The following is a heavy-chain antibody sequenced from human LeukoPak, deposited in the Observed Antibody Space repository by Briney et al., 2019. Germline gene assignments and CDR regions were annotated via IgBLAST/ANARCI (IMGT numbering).Heavy chain of an antibody. CDR1: GVTFSSYS. D-gene: IGHD5-12*01. V-gene: IGHV3-21*01. J-gene: IGHJ4*02. CDR3: ARHGDSYDSPYDY. Sequence: GGSLRLSCAASGVTFSSYSMNWVRQAPGKGLEWVSSISSSSSYIYYADSVKGRFTISRDNAKNSLYLQMSSLRGKDTAGYYCARHGDSYDSPYDYWGQGTLVTVSS. CDR2: ISSSSSYI.